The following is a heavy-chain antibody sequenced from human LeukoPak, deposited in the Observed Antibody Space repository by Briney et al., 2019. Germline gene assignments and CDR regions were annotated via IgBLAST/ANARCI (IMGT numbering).Heavy chain of an antibody. CDR1: GFDFRTYW. Sequence: GGSLRLSCAASGFDFRTYWMHWVRQAPGKGLMWVSRINSDGTGTYADSVKVRFTISRDNANNMLYMQMNSLTADETAVYYCTKDARTCHSSGCWKPSDYWGQGALVTVSS. J-gene: IGHJ4*02. CDR2: INSDGTGT. V-gene: IGHV3-74*01. D-gene: IGHD3-22*01. CDR3: TKDARTCHSSGCWKPSDY.